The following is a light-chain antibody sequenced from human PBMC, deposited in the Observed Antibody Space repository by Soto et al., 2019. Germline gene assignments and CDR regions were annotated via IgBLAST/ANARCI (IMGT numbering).Light chain of an antibody. CDR2: SDD. CDR1: SSNIGSYP. CDR3: AAWDASLSGHV. Sequence: QSVLTQSPSASGTPGQRVTISCYGSSSNIGSYPVYWYQQLPGTAPKLLINSDDQRPSGVPDRFSASKSGTSASLAISGLRYEDEADYYCAAWDASLSGHVLGAGTKLTVL. J-gene: IGLJ1*01. V-gene: IGLV1-47*02.